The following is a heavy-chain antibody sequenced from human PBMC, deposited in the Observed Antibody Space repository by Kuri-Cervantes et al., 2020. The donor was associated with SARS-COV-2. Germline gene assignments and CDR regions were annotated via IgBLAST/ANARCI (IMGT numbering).Heavy chain of an antibody. CDR2: INWNGGST. CDR3: ATLVGARPN. CDR1: GGSISSSSYY. J-gene: IGHJ4*02. V-gene: IGHV3-20*04. D-gene: IGHD1-26*01. Sequence: GGSLRLSCTVSGGSISSSSYYWSWIRQPTGKGLEWVSGINWNGGSTGYADSVKGRFTISRDNAKNSLYLQMNSLRAEDTALYYCATLVGARPNWGQGTLVTVSS.